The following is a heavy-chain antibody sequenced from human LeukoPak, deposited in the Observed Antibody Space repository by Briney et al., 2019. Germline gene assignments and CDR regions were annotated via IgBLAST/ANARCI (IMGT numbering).Heavy chain of an antibody. CDR3: ARDSPFDRRSSAFDI. CDR1: GGSIGSSSYY. Sequence: SSETLSLTCTVSGGSIGSSSYYWGWIRQPPGKGLEWIGSIYYSGSTYYNPSLKSRVTISVDTSKNQFSLKLSSVTAADTAVYYCARDSPFDRRSSAFDIWGQGTMVTVSS. CDR2: IYYSGST. J-gene: IGHJ3*02. V-gene: IGHV4-39*07. D-gene: IGHD2-2*01.